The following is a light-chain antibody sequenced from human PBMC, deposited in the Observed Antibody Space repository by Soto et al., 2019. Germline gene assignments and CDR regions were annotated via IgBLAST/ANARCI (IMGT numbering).Light chain of an antibody. Sequence: DVVMTQSPLSLSVTLGQPASISCRSSQGLVYSDGNPFLNWFHQRPGQSPRLLIYQVSNPDSGVPNRFSGSGSGSDYTLTSSREEAEDVGIYYCLQGTHWPWTFGHGTKVDIK. V-gene: IGKV2-30*01. J-gene: IGKJ1*01. CDR3: LQGTHWPWT. CDR1: QGLVYSDGNPF. CDR2: QVS.